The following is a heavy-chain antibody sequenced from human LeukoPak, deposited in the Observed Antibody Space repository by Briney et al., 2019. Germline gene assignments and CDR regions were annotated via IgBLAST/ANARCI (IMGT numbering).Heavy chain of an antibody. CDR3: ARGVMAARLYYFDY. CDR1: GFTVSSNS. Sequence: SGGSLRLSCAGSGFTVSSNSMTWVRQAPGKGLEWVSVIYSGGSTYYAESVKGRFTISRDNSKNMLFLQMNSLRAEDTAVYYCARGVMAARLYYFDYWGRGILVTVSS. D-gene: IGHD2-21*01. J-gene: IGHJ4*02. CDR2: IYSGGST. V-gene: IGHV3-66*01.